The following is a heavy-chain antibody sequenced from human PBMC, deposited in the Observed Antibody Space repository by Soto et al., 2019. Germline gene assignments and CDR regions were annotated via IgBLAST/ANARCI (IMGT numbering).Heavy chain of an antibody. CDR3: ARDRNPYCGADCSSTPKDV. D-gene: IGHD2-21*02. CDR1: GFTFSSYV. J-gene: IGHJ6*02. CDR2: IWYDGCNE. Sequence: GGSLRLFCGPSGFTFSSYVMHWVRQAPGKGLEWVALIWYDGCNEYYADCVKGRLTISRDNSENTMFLQMNTLRAEDTAVYYCARDRNPYCGADCSSTPKDVWGQGTTVTVSS. V-gene: IGHV3-33*01.